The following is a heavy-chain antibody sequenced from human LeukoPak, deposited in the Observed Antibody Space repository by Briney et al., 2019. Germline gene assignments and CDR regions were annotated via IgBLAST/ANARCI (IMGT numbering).Heavy chain of an antibody. Sequence: GASVKVSCKASGYTFTGYYMHWVRQAPGQGLEWMGWINPNSGGTNYAQKFQGRVTMTRDTSISTAYMELNRLRSDDTAVYYCARDKNIVGATNHFDYWGQGTLVTVSS. D-gene: IGHD1-26*01. V-gene: IGHV1-2*02. CDR2: INPNSGGT. J-gene: IGHJ4*02. CDR3: ARDKNIVGATNHFDY. CDR1: GYTFTGYY.